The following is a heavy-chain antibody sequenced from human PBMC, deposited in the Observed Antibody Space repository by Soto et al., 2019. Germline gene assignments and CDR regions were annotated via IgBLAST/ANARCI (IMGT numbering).Heavy chain of an antibody. D-gene: IGHD2-15*01. J-gene: IGHJ5*02. V-gene: IGHV1-8*01. Sequence: KGAWASVKVSCKASGYTFTSYDINWVRQATGQGLEWMGWMNPNSGNTGYAQKFQGRVTMTRNTSISTAYMELSSLRSEDTAVYYCARVPPYSFHRTENNWFDPWGQGTLVTVSS. CDR2: MNPNSGNT. CDR1: GYTFTSYD. CDR3: ARVPPYSFHRTENNWFDP.